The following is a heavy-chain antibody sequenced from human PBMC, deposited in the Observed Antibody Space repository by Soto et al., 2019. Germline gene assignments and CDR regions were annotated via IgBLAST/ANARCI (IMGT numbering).Heavy chain of an antibody. CDR2: ISGSSGST. V-gene: IGHV3-23*01. J-gene: IGHJ4*02. CDR3: AKRGRGAVAFDY. D-gene: IGHD6-19*01. Sequence: EVQLLESGGGLVQPGGSLRLSCAASGFTFSSYAMSWVRQAPGKGLEWVSTISGSSGSTYYADSVRGRFTISRDNSKNTLYLQMNGLRAEDTAVYYCAKRGRGAVAFDYWGQGNLVTVSS. CDR1: GFTFSSYA.